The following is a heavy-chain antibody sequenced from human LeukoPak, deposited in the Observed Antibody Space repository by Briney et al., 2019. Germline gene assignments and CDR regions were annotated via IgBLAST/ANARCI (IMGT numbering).Heavy chain of an antibody. CDR2: IYYSGST. CDR3: ASNRGDWLFNY. Sequence: SETLSLTCTVSGGSISSGAYYWSWIRQHPGKGLEWIGYIYYSGSTYYNPSLKSRVTISVDTSKNQFSLKLSSVTAADTAVYYCASNRGDWLFNYRGQGTLVTVSS. D-gene: IGHD3-9*01. CDR1: GGSISSGAYY. J-gene: IGHJ4*02. V-gene: IGHV4-31*03.